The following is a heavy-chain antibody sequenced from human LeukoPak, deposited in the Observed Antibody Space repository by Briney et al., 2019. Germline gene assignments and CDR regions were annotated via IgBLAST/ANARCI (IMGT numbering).Heavy chain of an antibody. V-gene: IGHV3-21*01. CDR2: ISSSSSYI. D-gene: IGHD3-10*01. CDR3: AREWWFGELGSYGMDV. Sequence: GGSLRLSCAASGFTFSSYSMNWVRQAPGKGLEWVSSISSSSSYIYYADSVKGRFTISRDNAKNSLYLQMNSLRAEDTAVYYCAREWWFGELGSYGMDVWGQGTTVTVSS. J-gene: IGHJ6*02. CDR1: GFTFSSYS.